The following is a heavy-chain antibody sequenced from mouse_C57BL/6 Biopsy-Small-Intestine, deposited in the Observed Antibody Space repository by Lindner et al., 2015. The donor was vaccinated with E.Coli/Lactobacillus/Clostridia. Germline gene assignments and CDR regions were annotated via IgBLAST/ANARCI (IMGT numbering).Heavy chain of an antibody. CDR2: MNPNSGNT. D-gene: IGHD4-1*01. J-gene: IGHJ4*01. V-gene: IGHV1-81*01. CDR1: GYTFTSYD. Sequence: SVKVSCKASGYTFTSYDINWVRQATGQGLEWMGWMNPNSGNTGYAQKFRGRVTMTRDTSISTAYMELSSPTSEDTAVYYCARGGSGWQNWFDPWGQGTLVTVTS. CDR3: ARGGSGWQNWFDP.